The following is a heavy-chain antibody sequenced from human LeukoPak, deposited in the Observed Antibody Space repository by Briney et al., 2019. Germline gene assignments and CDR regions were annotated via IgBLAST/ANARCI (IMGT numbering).Heavy chain of an antibody. D-gene: IGHD2-2*01. CDR2: IIPIFGTA. V-gene: IGHV1-69*05. CDR1: GSSFNTYA. J-gene: IGHJ4*02. Sequence: SVKVSCKASGSSFNTYAITWVRQAPGQGLEWMGGIIPIFGTANYAPNFQGRVTITTDESKSTVYMDLSSLRSEDTAVYYCARGCDSTSCPLDFWGRGTLVTVSS. CDR3: ARGCDSTSCPLDF.